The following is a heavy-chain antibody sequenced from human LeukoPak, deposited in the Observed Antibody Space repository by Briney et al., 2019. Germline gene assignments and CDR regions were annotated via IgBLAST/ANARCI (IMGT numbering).Heavy chain of an antibody. Sequence: PGGSLRLSCAASGFTFISYSMNWVRRAPGKGLEWVSSISSSSSYIYYADSVKGRFTISRDNAKNSLYLQMNSLRAEDTAVYYCARDREVVAFDIWGQGTMVTVSS. CDR1: GFTFISYS. CDR3: ARDREVVAFDI. CDR2: ISSSSSYI. J-gene: IGHJ3*02. V-gene: IGHV3-21*01. D-gene: IGHD2-15*01.